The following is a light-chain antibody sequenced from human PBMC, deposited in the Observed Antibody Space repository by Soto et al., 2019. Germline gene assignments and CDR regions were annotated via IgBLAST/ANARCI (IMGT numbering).Light chain of an antibody. CDR3: QQYYSDPFT. Sequence: AIRMTQSPSSLSASTGDRVTITCRASQGISSYLSWYQQKPGKAPKLLIYAASTLQSGVPSRFSGSGSGTDFTLTISCLQSEDFATYYCQQYYSDPFTFGPGNKVAI. CDR1: QGISSY. V-gene: IGKV1-8*01. CDR2: AAS. J-gene: IGKJ3*01.